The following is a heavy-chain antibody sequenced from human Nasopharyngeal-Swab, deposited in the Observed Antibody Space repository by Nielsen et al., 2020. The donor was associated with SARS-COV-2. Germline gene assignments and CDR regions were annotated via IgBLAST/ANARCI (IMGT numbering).Heavy chain of an antibody. CDR3: ATAPAHCSGGSCYSNWFDP. V-gene: IGHV1-24*01. Sequence: ASVKVSCKASGYTFTGYYMHWVRQAPGKGLEWMGGFDPEDGETIYAQKFQGRVTMTEDTSTDTAYMELSSLRSEDTAVYYCATAPAHCSGGSCYSNWFDPWGQGTLVTVSS. CDR1: GYTFTGYY. D-gene: IGHD2-15*01. J-gene: IGHJ5*02. CDR2: FDPEDGET.